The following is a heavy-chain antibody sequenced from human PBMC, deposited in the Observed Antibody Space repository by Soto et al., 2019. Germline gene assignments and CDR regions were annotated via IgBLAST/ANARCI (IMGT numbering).Heavy chain of an antibody. CDR3: AREGGYDYSDY. D-gene: IGHD5-12*01. CDR2: ISAYNGNT. V-gene: IGHV1-18*01. CDR1: GYPFTTYG. Sequence: QVQLVQSGAEVKKPGASVKVSCKASGYPFTTYGITWVRQAPGQGLEWMGWISAYNGNTNYAQKLQGRVTMTTDTATRTDDMELRSLRSDDTAGYYCAREGGYDYSDYWGQGTLVTVSS. J-gene: IGHJ4*02.